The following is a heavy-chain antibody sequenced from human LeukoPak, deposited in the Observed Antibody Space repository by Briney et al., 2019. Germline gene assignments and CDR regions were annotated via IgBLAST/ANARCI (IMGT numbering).Heavy chain of an antibody. CDR2: INHSGST. CDR3: ARDSSSWYGLIDY. V-gene: IGHV4-34*01. Sequence: SETLSLTCAVYGGSFSGYYWSWIRQPPGKGLEWIGEINHSGSTNYNPSLKSRVTISVDTSKNQFSLKLSSVTAADTAVYYCARDSSSWYGLIDYWGQGTLVTVSS. CDR1: GGSFSGYY. J-gene: IGHJ4*02. D-gene: IGHD6-13*01.